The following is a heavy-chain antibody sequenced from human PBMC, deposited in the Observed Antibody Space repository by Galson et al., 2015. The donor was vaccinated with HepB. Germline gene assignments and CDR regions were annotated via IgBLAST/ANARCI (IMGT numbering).Heavy chain of an antibody. CDR3: ASPSPLYGGNSNFGMDV. Sequence: SLRLSCAASGFTVSSSYMNWVRQAPGKGLEWVSVIYSGGSTYHADSMKGRFTISRDNSKNTLYLQMNSLRAEDTAVYYCASPSPLYGGNSNFGMDVWGQGTTVTISS. V-gene: IGHV3-66*02. CDR1: GFTVSSSY. CDR2: IYSGGST. J-gene: IGHJ6*02. D-gene: IGHD4-23*01.